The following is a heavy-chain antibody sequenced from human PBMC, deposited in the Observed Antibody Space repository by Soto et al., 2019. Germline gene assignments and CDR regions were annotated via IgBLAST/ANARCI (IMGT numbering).Heavy chain of an antibody. D-gene: IGHD3-10*01. Sequence: GASVKVSCTASCDTFASCGISWVRQSPEVGLEWMGIINPNGGGTDYAQKFQGRVTMTTDTYASTVHMELSRLRSEDKAVYFCARDSSASATSYSFDYWAQGTLVTVYS. J-gene: IGHJ4*02. V-gene: IGHV1-46*01. CDR2: INPNGGGT. CDR1: CDTFASCG. CDR3: ARDSSASATSYSFDY.